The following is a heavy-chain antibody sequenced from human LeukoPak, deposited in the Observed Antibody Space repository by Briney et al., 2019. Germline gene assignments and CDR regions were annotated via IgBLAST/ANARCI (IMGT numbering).Heavy chain of an antibody. Sequence: GGSLRLSCAVSGLTFSSSWMDWVRQAPGKGLEWVASINPDGNKKYSADSVKGRFTISRDNAENSLYLQMNSLKVEDTAFYYCARDLAYSRLDYWGQGMLVTVSS. CDR3: ARDLAYSRLDY. CDR1: GLTFSSSW. D-gene: IGHD5-18*01. J-gene: IGHJ4*02. CDR2: INPDGNKK. V-gene: IGHV3-7*01.